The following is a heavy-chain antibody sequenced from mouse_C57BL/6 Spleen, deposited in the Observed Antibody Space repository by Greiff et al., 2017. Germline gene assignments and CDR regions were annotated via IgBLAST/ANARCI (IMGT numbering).Heavy chain of an antibody. CDR1: GYTFTDYN. CDR3: ARSGLQQGYYFEY. Sequence: VQLQQSGPELVKPGASVKIPCKASGYTFTDYNMDWVKQSHGKSLEWIGDITHNNGGTIYNQQFKGKDTLTVDKSSSTAYMELRSLTSEDTAVYYGARSGLQQGYYFEYWGQGTTLTVSS. V-gene: IGHV1-18*01. CDR2: ITHNNGGT. J-gene: IGHJ2*01. D-gene: IGHD2-4*01.